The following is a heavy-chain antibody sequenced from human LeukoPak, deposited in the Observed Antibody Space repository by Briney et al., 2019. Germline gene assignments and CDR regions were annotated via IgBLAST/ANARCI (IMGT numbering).Heavy chain of an antibody. D-gene: IGHD1-26*01. J-gene: IGHJ6*03. CDR3: ARTGGSFYFYYYMDV. Sequence: SETLSLTCTVSGGSIRSTSYYWGWIRQPPGKGLEWIGTVYYTGSTYYNPSLKSRVTISVDTSKNQFSLKLSSVTAADTAVYYCARTGGSFYFYYYMDVWGKGTTVTVSS. CDR2: VYYTGST. CDR1: GGSIRSTSYY. V-gene: IGHV4-39*07.